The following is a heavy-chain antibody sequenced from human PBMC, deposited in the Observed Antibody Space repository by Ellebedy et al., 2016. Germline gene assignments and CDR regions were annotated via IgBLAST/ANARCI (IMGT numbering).Heavy chain of an antibody. D-gene: IGHD3-3*01. J-gene: IGHJ6*02. CDR2: MNPNSGNT. Sequence: ASVKVSCKASGYTFTSYDINWVRQATGQGLEWMGWMNPNSGNTGYAQKFQGRVTMTRNTSISTAYMELSSLRSEDTAVYYCARGRGLFTIFGNRGDYGMDVWGQGTTVTVSS. CDR3: ARGRGLFTIFGNRGDYGMDV. V-gene: IGHV1-8*01. CDR1: GYTFTSYD.